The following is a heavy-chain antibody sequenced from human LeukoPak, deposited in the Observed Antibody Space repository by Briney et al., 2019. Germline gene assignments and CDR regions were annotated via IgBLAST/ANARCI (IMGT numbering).Heavy chain of an antibody. Sequence: ETGGSLRLSCAASGCTFSDYYMSWIRQAPGKGLEWVSYISSSGSTIYYADSVKGRFTISRDNAKNSLYLQMNSLRAEDTAVYYCAKDRDDVVVTAILFDYWGQGTLVTVSS. CDR1: GCTFSDYY. J-gene: IGHJ4*02. D-gene: IGHD2-21*02. CDR3: AKDRDDVVVTAILFDY. V-gene: IGHV3-11*01. CDR2: ISSSGSTI.